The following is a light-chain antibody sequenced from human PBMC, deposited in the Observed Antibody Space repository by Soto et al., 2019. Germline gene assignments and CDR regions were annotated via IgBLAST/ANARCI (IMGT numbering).Light chain of an antibody. V-gene: IGKV1-33*01. CDR1: QDIRNH. CDR2: DAS. Sequence: DIQMTQFPSSLSASVGDRVTITCQASQDIRNHLNWYQKKPGKAPKLLINDASNLETGVPSRFSGSASGTDFTFTITSLQATDIATYYCLQYDKLPYTFGQGTQLEIK. CDR3: LQYDKLPYT. J-gene: IGKJ2*01.